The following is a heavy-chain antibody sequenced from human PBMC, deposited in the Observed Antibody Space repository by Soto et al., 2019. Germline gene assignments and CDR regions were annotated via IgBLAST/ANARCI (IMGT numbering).Heavy chain of an antibody. CDR2: ISGSGGST. CDR3: AKDQEDYDFWSGYWNY. CDR1: GFTFSSYA. J-gene: IGHJ4*02. V-gene: IGHV3-23*01. D-gene: IGHD3-3*01. Sequence: GGSLRLSCAASGFTFSSYAMSWVRQAPGKGLEWVSAISGSGGSTYYADSVKVRFTISRDNSKNTLYLQMNSLRAEDTAVYYCAKDQEDYDFWSGYWNYWGQGTLVTVSS.